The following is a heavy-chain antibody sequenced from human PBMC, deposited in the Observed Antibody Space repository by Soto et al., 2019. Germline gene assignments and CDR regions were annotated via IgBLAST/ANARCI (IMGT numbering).Heavy chain of an antibody. V-gene: IGHV3-23*01. Sequence: EVQLLESGGGLVQPGGSLRLSCAASGFTLSNYAMTWVRQAPGKGLEWVSTVGVSGYDTFYADSRKGRFTISRDTSKNTLYLQMNSLRVGDTALYYWARDRSAWTSSEPLYWGQGTLITVSS. D-gene: IGHD2-2*01. J-gene: IGHJ4*02. CDR3: ARDRSAWTSSEPLY. CDR1: GFTLSNYA. CDR2: VGVSGYDT.